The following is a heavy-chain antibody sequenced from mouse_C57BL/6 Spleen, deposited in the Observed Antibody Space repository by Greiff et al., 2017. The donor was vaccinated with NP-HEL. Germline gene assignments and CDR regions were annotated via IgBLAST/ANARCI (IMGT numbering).Heavy chain of an antibody. CDR1: GYTFTDYY. CDR2: INPYNGGT. CDR3: ARNRITTVVATDYFDY. J-gene: IGHJ2*01. Sequence: VQLQQSGPVLVKPGASVKMSCKASGYTFTDYYMNWVKQSHGKSLEWIGVINPYNGGTSYNQKFKGKATLTVDKSSSTAYMELNSLTSEDSAVYYCARNRITTVVATDYFDYWGQGTTLTVSS. V-gene: IGHV1-19*01. D-gene: IGHD1-1*01.